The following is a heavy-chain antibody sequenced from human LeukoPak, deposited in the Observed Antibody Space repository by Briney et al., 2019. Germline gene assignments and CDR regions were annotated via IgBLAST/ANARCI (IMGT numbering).Heavy chain of an antibody. V-gene: IGHV4-34*01. Sequence: PPETLSLTCTIYGGPFNGYYWSWIRQPPGKGLEWIGEINRSGTTNYNPSLKSRVTISVDTSKNQFSLKLSSVTAADTAVYYCARGGSYSTSNDYWGQGTLVTVSS. J-gene: IGHJ4*02. CDR2: INRSGTT. D-gene: IGHD1-26*01. CDR1: GGPFNGYY. CDR3: ARGGSYSTSNDY.